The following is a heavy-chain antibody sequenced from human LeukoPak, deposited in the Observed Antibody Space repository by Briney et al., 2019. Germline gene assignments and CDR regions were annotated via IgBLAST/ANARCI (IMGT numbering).Heavy chain of an antibody. CDR1: RFTFSNYW. V-gene: IGHV3-7*05. J-gene: IGHJ4*02. D-gene: IGHD6-19*01. CDR3: VRDGSGYDY. Sequence: PGGSLRLSCAASRFTFSNYWMSWVRQPPGKGLEWVANINQGGSEKYHVSSVKGRFTISRDNAKNSLYLQMNSLRADDTAIYYCVRDGSGYDYWGQGTLVTVSS. CDR2: INQGGSEK.